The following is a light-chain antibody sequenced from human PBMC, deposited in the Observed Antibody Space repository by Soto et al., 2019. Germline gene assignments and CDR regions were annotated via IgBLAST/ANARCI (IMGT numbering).Light chain of an antibody. J-gene: IGLJ1*01. V-gene: IGLV2-14*03. CDR3: NSCTSTYLGV. CDR1: SSDIGSHNF. CDR2: GVS. Sequence: QSALTQPASVSGSPGQSITISCTGTSSDIGSHNFVSWHQQHPGKAPKFIIYGVSNRPSGVSNRFSGSKSGNTASLTISGLQADDEADYYYNSCTSTYLGVFGTGTKVTVL.